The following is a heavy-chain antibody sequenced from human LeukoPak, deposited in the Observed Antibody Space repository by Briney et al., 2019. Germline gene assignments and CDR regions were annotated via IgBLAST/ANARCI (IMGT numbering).Heavy chain of an antibody. CDR2: IHPSGML. V-gene: IGHV4-31*03. CDR1: GASFNSDDQY. J-gene: IGHJ4*02. D-gene: IGHD3-22*01. CDR3: SRGLDSRKLGY. Sequence: PSQTLSLPCTVSGASFNSDDQYWNWIPQSPGKGLEGIGSIHPSGMLYNNPSLASRVAMSRDTYKNQFTLNLNTVTAADTAVYFCSRGLDSRKLGYWGQGILVTVSS.